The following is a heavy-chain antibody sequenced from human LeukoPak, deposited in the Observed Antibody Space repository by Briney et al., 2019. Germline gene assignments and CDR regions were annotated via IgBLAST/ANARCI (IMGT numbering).Heavy chain of an antibody. CDR2: IWYDGSNK. Sequence: PGGSLKLSCEASGFTFGSYGMHWVRKAPGKGLGWVAVIWYDGSNKYYADSVKGRFTISRDNSKNTLYPQMNSLRAEDTAVYYCARDRLSGSYPDYWGQGTLVTVSS. D-gene: IGHD1-26*01. J-gene: IGHJ4*02. CDR1: GFTFGSYG. V-gene: IGHV3-33*01. CDR3: ARDRLSGSYPDY.